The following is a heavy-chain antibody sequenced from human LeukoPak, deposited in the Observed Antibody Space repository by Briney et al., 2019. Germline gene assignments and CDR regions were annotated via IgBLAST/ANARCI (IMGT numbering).Heavy chain of an antibody. CDR3: VRNSYDSSGYYDY. V-gene: IGHV3-74*01. CDR2: TISDGSNT. CDR1: GFTFSSYW. J-gene: IGHJ4*02. Sequence: PGGSLRLSCAASGFTFSSYWMHWVRQAPGKGLVWVSRTISDGSNTTYADSVKGRFTISRDNAKNTLYLQMSSLRAEDTAVYYCVRNSYDSSGYYDYWGQGTLVTVSS. D-gene: IGHD3-22*01.